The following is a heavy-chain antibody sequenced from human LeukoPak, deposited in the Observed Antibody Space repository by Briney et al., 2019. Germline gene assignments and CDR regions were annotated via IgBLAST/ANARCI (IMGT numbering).Heavy chain of an antibody. CDR3: ARGDCSGGSCYLSLTTIDY. CDR2: ISSSSNTI. J-gene: IGHJ4*02. V-gene: IGHV3-48*01. Sequence: GGSLRLSCAASGFTFSSYSMNWVRQAPGKGLEWVSYISSSSNTIYYADSVKGRFTISRDNAKDSLYLQMNSLRAEDTAVYYCARGDCSGGSCYLSLTTIDYWGQGTLVTVSS. D-gene: IGHD2-15*01. CDR1: GFTFSSYS.